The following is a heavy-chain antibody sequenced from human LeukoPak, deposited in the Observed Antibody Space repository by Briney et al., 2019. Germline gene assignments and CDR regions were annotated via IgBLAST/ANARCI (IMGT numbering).Heavy chain of an antibody. V-gene: IGHV5-51*01. CDR3: ARHLRSKPFDY. CDR2: IYPGDSET. CDR1: GYSSTNYW. Sequence: GESLKISCKGSGYSSTNYWIGWVRQMPGKGLEWMGIIYPGDSETRYSPSFQGQVTISADKSISTAYLQWSSLRASDTAMYYCARHLRSKPFDYWGQGTLVTVSS. J-gene: IGHJ4*02.